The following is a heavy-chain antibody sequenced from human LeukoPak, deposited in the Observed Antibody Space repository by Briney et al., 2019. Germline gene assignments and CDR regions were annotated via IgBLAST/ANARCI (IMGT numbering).Heavy chain of an antibody. V-gene: IGHV4-39*01. D-gene: IGHD1-26*01. Sequence: SETLSLTCTVSGGSISSSSYYWGWIRQPPGKGLEWIGSIYYSGSTYYNPSLKSRVTISVVTSKNQFSLKLSSVTAADTAVYYCARGEATILVGATNFDYWGQGTLVTVSS. J-gene: IGHJ4*02. CDR3: ARGEATILVGATNFDY. CDR1: GGSISSSSYY. CDR2: IYYSGST.